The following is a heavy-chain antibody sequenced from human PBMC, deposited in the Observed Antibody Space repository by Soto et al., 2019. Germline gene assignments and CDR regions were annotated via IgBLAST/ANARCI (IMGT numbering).Heavy chain of an antibody. V-gene: IGHV1-69*13. Sequence: SVKVSCKASGGTFSSNGISWVRQAPGQGLEWMGGIIHMFGTANYAEKFQGRVTITADESTSTAYMELSSLKSDDTAVYYCARGWGTAMVYYFDYWGQGTLVTVSS. D-gene: IGHD5-18*01. CDR3: ARGWGTAMVYYFDY. CDR2: IIHMFGTA. J-gene: IGHJ4*02. CDR1: GGTFSSNG.